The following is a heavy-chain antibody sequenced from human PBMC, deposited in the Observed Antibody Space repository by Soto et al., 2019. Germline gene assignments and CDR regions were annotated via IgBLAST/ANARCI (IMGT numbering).Heavy chain of an antibody. Sequence: SETLSLTCAVSGYSISSGDWWGWIRQPPGKGLEWIGYIHSGGSTYYSPSLKSRVTMSVDTSNNQFSLKLSSVTAVDTAVYYCARKIPGASYFDYWGQGILVTGSS. CDR3: ARKIPGASYFDY. J-gene: IGHJ4*02. CDR2: IHSGGST. V-gene: IGHV4-28*01. CDR1: GYSISSGDW.